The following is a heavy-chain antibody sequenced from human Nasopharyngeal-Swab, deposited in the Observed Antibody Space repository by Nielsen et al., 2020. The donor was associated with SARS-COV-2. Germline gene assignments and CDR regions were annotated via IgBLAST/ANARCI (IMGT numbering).Heavy chain of an antibody. Sequence: WIRQPPGKGLEWVAVIWYDGSNKYYADSVKGRFTTSRDNSKNTLYLQMNSLRAEDTAVYYCARDLYGMDVWGQGTTVTVSS. CDR3: ARDLYGMDV. J-gene: IGHJ6*02. V-gene: IGHV3-33*01. CDR2: IWYDGSNK. D-gene: IGHD2-8*01.